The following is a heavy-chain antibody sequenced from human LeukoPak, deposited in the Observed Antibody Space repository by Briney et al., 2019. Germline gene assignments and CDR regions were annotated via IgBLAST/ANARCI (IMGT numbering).Heavy chain of an antibody. CDR3: AKGYYYDSDGFYQHFDY. CDR2: ITYYGSNK. J-gene: IGHJ4*02. V-gene: IGHV3-30*18. Sequence: GRSLRLSCAASGFTLSRYGMHWVRQAPGKGLEWVALITYYGSNKYYADCVKGRFTISRDNSKNTLSLQVNSLRGENTAVFYCAKGYYYDSDGFYQHFDYWGQGTLVTVSS. D-gene: IGHD3-22*01. CDR1: GFTLSRYG.